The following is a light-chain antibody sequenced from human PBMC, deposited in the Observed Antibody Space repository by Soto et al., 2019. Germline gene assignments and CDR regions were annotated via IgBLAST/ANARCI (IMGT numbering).Light chain of an antibody. J-gene: IGLJ3*02. CDR3: CSYAGSYVWV. V-gene: IGLV2-11*01. Sequence: QSALTQPRSVSGSPGQSVTISCTGTTSDVGGYNYVSWYQQHPGKAPKLMIYDVTKRPSGVPDRFSGSKSGNTAPLTISGLQAEDEADYYCCSYAGSYVWVFGGGTKLTVL. CDR1: TSDVGGYNY. CDR2: DVT.